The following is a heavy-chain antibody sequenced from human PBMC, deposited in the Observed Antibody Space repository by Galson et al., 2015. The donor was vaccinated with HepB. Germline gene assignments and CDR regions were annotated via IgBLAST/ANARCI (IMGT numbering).Heavy chain of an antibody. CDR2: ISYDGSNK. CDR3: AKDYITEVITPNWFDP. J-gene: IGHJ5*02. D-gene: IGHD3-22*01. V-gene: IGHV3-30*18. CDR1: GFTFSSYG. Sequence: SLRLSCAASGFTFSSYGMHWVRQAPGKGLEWVAVISYDGSNKYYADSVKGRFTISRDNSKNTLYLQMNSLRAEDTAVYYCAKDYITEVITPNWFDPWGQGTLVTVSS.